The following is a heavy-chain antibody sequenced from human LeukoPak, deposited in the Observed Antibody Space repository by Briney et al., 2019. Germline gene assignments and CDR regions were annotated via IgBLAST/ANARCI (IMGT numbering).Heavy chain of an antibody. CDR3: ARDPDYGDYENWFDP. CDR1: GFTFISYG. V-gene: IGHV3-33*01. J-gene: IGHJ5*02. CDR2: IWYDGSNK. D-gene: IGHD4-17*01. Sequence: GRALRLSCAASGFTFISYGMHWVRQAPGKGLEWVAVIWYDGSNKYYADSVKGRFTISRDNSKNKLYLQMNSLRAEDTAVYYCARDPDYGDYENWFDPWGQGTLVTVSS.